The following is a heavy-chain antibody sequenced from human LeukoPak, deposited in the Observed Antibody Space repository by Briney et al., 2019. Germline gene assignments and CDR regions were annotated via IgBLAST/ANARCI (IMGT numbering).Heavy chain of an antibody. Sequence: PGGSLRLSCAASGFTFRSYAMHWVRQAPGKGLEWVAVTSFDGSNKFYADSVKGRFTISRDNSKTMLYLQMSSLRTEDTAVYYCAREIFYGLDIWGQGTTVTVSS. J-gene: IGHJ6*02. V-gene: IGHV3-30-3*01. CDR1: GFTFRSYA. D-gene: IGHD3-9*01. CDR3: AREIFYGLDI. CDR2: TSFDGSNK.